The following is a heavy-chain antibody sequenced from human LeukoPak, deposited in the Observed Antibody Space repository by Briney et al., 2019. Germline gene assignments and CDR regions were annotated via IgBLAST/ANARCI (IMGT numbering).Heavy chain of an antibody. Sequence: PSETLSLTCAVSGYSISSGYYWGWIRQPPGKGLEWIGSIYHSGSTYYNPSLKSRGTISVDTSKNQFSLKLSSVTAADTAVYYCARLQLDFDYWGQGTLVTVSS. CDR1: GYSISSGYY. D-gene: IGHD1-1*01. CDR3: ARLQLDFDY. J-gene: IGHJ4*02. V-gene: IGHV4-38-2*01. CDR2: IYHSGST.